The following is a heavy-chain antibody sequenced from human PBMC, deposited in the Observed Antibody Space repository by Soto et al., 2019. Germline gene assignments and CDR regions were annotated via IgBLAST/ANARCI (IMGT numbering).Heavy chain of an antibody. D-gene: IGHD6-19*01. Sequence: PGGSLRLSCAASGFTFSSYEMNWVRQAPGKGLERVSYISSSGSAMYYADSVKGRFTISRDNAKKSLYLQMNSLRADDTAVYYCARDVEQWLVPHAFDIWGQGTMVTVSS. J-gene: IGHJ3*02. V-gene: IGHV3-48*03. CDR2: ISSSGSAM. CDR1: GFTFSSYE. CDR3: ARDVEQWLVPHAFDI.